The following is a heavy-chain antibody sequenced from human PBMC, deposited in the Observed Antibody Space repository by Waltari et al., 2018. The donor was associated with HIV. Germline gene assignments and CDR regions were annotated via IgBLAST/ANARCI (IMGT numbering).Heavy chain of an antibody. CDR3: ARVGCSGGSCYYYYYGMDV. Sequence: VQLVQSGAAVKKPGASVKVSCKASGYTFTRYCISWARQAPGQGLEWMGWISAYNGNTNYAQKLQGRVTMTTDTSTSTAYMELRSLRSDDTAVYYCARVGCSGGSCYYYYYGMDVWGQGTTVTVSS. V-gene: IGHV1-18*01. D-gene: IGHD2-15*01. CDR2: ISAYNGNT. CDR1: GYTFTRYC. J-gene: IGHJ6*02.